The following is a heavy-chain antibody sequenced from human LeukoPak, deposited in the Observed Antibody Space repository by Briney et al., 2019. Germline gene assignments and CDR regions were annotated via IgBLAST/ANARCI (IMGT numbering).Heavy chain of an antibody. D-gene: IGHD3-10*01. CDR2: IYYSGST. J-gene: IGHJ4*02. CDR1: GGSISSYY. Sequence: TETLSLTCPVSGGSISSYYWSWLRQPPGKGLEWIGYIYYSGSTNYNPSLKSRVTISVDTSKNQFSLKLSSVTAADTAVYYCARVNPDYYGSGSYYIGYWGQGTLVTVSS. V-gene: IGHV4-59*01. CDR3: ARVNPDYYGSGSYYIGY.